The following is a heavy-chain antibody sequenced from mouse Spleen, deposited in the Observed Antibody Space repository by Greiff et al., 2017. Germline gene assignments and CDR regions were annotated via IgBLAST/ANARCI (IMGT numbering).Heavy chain of an antibody. D-gene: IGHD2-10*02. CDR1: GYSITSGYY. CDR2: ISYDGSN. V-gene: IGHV3-6*01. Sequence: EVQLQQSGPGLVKPSQSLSLTCSVTGYSITSGYYWNWIRQFPGNKLEWMGYISYDGSNNYNPSLKNRISITRDTSKNQFFLKLNSVTTEDTATYYCARWYGNYGNYFDYWGQGTTLTVSS. CDR3: ARWYGNYGNYFDY. J-gene: IGHJ2*01.